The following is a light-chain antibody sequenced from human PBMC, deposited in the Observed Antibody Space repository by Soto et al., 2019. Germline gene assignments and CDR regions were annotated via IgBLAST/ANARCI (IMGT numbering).Light chain of an antibody. V-gene: IGLV1-40*01. CDR3: QSYDSSLTVV. CDR1: SSNIGAGYD. Sequence: QSVLTQPPSVSGAPGQRVIISCTGSSSNIGAGYDVHWYQQFPGTTPKFLIYGNTNRPSGVPDRFSASKSGTSASLDITGLQAEDEAEYFCQSYDSSLTVVFGGGTKLTVL. CDR2: GNT. J-gene: IGLJ2*01.